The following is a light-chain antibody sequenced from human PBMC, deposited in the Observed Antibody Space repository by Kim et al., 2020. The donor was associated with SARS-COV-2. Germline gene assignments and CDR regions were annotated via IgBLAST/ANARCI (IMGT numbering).Light chain of an antibody. V-gene: IGKV3-20*01. CDR2: DAS. CDR3: QEYGGSPPDT. Sequence: SPGGRATPPCRASQGVNNKYLALDQQKTGQAPRPLLHDASSRATCNPDRVSCRGAGTDFTLTISRLEPEDFAGYYCQEYGGSPPDTCGQGTKLEI. J-gene: IGKJ2*01. CDR1: QGVNNKY.